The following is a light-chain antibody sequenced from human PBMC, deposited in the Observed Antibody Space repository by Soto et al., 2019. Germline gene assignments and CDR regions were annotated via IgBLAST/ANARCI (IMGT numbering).Light chain of an antibody. Sequence: EIVMTQSPATLSVSPGGRATLSCRASQSISDTLAWYQQKPGQAPRLLIYGASTRATGIPARFSGSGSGTEFTLTISGLQSEDFAVYYCQQYSIWRTFGQGTKVDI. CDR2: GAS. CDR3: QQYSIWRT. CDR1: QSISDT. V-gene: IGKV3-15*01. J-gene: IGKJ1*01.